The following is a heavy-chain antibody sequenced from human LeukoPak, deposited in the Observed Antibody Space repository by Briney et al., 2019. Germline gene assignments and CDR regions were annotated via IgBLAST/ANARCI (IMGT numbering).Heavy chain of an antibody. CDR1: GGSFSGYY. V-gene: IGHV4-34*01. J-gene: IGHJ6*02. CDR2: INHSGST. D-gene: IGHD3-10*01. Sequence: SETLSLTCAVYGGSFSGYYWSWIRQPPGKGLEWIGEINHSGSTNYNPFLKSRVTVSVDTSKNQFSLKLSSVTAADTAVYYCARGRYYYGSGSYYNAYYYYYYGVDVWGQGTTVTVSS. CDR3: ARGRYYYGSGSYYNAYYYYYYGVDV.